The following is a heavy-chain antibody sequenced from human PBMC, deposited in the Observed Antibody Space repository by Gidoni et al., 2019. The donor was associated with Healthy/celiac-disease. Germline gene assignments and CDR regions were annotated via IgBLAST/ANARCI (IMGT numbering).Heavy chain of an antibody. D-gene: IGHD2-15*01. CDR3: ARARWYVDY. Sequence: QVQLVESGGGGVQPGRSLRPSCAASGFTFSRYAMHWVRQAPGKGLEWVAVISYDGSNKYYADSVKGRFTISRDNSKNTLYLQMNSLRAEDTAVYYCARARWYVDYWGQGTLVTVSS. V-gene: IGHV3-30*04. J-gene: IGHJ4*02. CDR2: ISYDGSNK. CDR1: GFTFSRYA.